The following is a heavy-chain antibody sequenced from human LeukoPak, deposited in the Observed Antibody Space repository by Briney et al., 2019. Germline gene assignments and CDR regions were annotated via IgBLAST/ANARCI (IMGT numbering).Heavy chain of an antibody. V-gene: IGHV4-59*12. J-gene: IGHJ4*02. CDR3: AREGGYAPYFDY. CDR2: IYYSGST. Sequence: SETLSLTCTVSGGFISSYYWSWIRPPPGKGLEWFGYIYYSGSTNYNPSLKSRVTISVDTSKNQFSLKLSSVTAADTAVYYCAREGGYAPYFDYWGQGTLVTVSS. CDR1: GGFISSYY. D-gene: IGHD5-12*01.